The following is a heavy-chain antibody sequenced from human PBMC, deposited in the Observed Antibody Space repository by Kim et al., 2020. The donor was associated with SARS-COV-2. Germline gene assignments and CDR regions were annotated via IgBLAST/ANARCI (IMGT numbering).Heavy chain of an antibody. J-gene: IGHJ4*02. CDR1: GFTFNTYT. CDR2: ITVSCTNI. Sequence: GGSLRLSCEASGFTFNTYTMDWVRQAPGKGLEWVSSITVSCTNIYYADSVKGRFTISRDNAKNSVYLQMNSLRVDDTAVYYCARGWFGQVGDYWGQGTRVTVSS. CDR3: ARGWFGQVGDY. D-gene: IGHD3-10*01. V-gene: IGHV3-21*01.